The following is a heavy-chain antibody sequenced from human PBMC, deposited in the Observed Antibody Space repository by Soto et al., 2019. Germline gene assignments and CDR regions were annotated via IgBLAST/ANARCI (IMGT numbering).Heavy chain of an antibody. J-gene: IGHJ1*01. CDR2: ISAYNGNT. Sequence: ASVKVSCKASGFTFTGYYMHWVRQAPGQGLEWMGWISAYNGNTDYAQNFQARVTMTTDTSTSTSYMELNSLRAEDTAVYYCAKNFGYSSGWYQGFQHWGQGTLVTVSS. CDR3: AKNFGYSSGWYQGFQH. V-gene: IGHV1-18*04. D-gene: IGHD6-19*01. CDR1: GFTFTGYY.